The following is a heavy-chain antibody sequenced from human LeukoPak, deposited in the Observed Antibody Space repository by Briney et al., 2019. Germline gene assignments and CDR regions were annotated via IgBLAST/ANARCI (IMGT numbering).Heavy chain of an antibody. CDR3: ARVWVDGYSHGIYYFDY. V-gene: IGHV4-61*01. Sequence: PSETLSLTCTVSGGSVSSGSYYWSWIRQPPGKGLEWIGYIYYSGSTNYNPSLKSRVTISVDTSKNQFSLKLSSVTAADTAVYYCARVWVDGYSHGIYYFDYWGQGTLVTVSS. J-gene: IGHJ4*02. CDR1: GGSVSSGSYY. D-gene: IGHD5-18*01. CDR2: IYYSGST.